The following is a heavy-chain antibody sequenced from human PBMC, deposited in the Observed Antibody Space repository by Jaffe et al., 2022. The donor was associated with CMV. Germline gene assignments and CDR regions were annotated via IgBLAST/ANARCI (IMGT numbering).Heavy chain of an antibody. Sequence: QVQLQESGPGLVKPSETLSLTCTVSGGSISSYYWSWIRQPAGKGLEWIGRIYTSGSTNYNPSLKSRVTMSVDTSKNQFSLKLSSVTAADTAVYYCARDPYCSGGSCYPGGYGMDVWGQGTTVTVSS. CDR3: ARDPYCSGGSCYPGGYGMDV. V-gene: IGHV4-4*07. D-gene: IGHD2-15*01. CDR1: GGSISSYY. CDR2: IYTSGST. J-gene: IGHJ6*02.